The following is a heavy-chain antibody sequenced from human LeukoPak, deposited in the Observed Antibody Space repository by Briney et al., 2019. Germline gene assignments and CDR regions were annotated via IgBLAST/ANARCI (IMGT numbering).Heavy chain of an antibody. D-gene: IGHD5-18*01. V-gene: IGHV4-59*01. J-gene: IGHJ4*02. CDR1: GGSISSYY. CDR3: ARVRADTAIIDY. CDR2: IYYSGST. Sequence: SETLSLTCTVAGGSISSYYWSLIRQPLGKGLEWIGYIYYSGSTNYNPSLKSRVTISVDTSKNQFSLKLSSVTAADTAVYYCARVRADTAIIDYWGQGTLVTVSS.